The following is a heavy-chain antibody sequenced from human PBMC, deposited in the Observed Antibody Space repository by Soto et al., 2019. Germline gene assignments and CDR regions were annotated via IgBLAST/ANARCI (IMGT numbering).Heavy chain of an antibody. CDR2: IDPSDSYT. CDR1: GYSFTSYW. CDR3: ARHELRTGQAYYYGMDV. J-gene: IGHJ6*02. D-gene: IGHD3-3*01. Sequence: GESLKISCKGSGYSFTSYWISWVRQMPGKGLEWMGRIDPSDSYTNYSPSFQGHVTISADKSISTAYLQWSSLKASDTAMYYCARHELRTGQAYYYGMDVWGQGTMVTVSS. V-gene: IGHV5-10-1*01.